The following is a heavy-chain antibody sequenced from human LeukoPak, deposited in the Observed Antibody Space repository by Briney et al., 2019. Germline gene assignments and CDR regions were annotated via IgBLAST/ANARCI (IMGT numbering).Heavy chain of an antibody. Sequence: SETLSLTCTVSGGSISSYYWSWIRQPPGKGLEWIGYIYYSGSTNYNPSLKSRVTISVDTSKNQFSLKLSSVTAADTAVYYCARSEASSWSPLGAFDIWGQGTMVTVSS. D-gene: IGHD6-6*01. CDR1: GGSISSYY. V-gene: IGHV4-59*08. CDR2: IYYSGST. CDR3: ARSEASSWSPLGAFDI. J-gene: IGHJ3*02.